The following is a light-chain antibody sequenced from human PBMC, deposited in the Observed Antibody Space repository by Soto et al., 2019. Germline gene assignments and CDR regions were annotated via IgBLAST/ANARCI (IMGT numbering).Light chain of an antibody. Sequence: QSALTQPPSASGTPGQRVTISCSGSSSNIGSNTVNWYQQLPGTAPKLLIYSNNQRPSGVPDRFSGSKSGTSASLAISGLQSEDEADYYCAAWDDSLGWVFGGGTKLTVL. J-gene: IGLJ3*02. V-gene: IGLV1-44*01. CDR1: SSNIGSNT. CDR2: SNN. CDR3: AAWDDSLGWV.